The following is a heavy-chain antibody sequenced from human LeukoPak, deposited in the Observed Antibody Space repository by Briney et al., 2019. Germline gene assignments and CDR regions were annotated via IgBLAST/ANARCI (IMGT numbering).Heavy chain of an antibody. CDR1: GGTFSSYA. V-gene: IGHV1-2*02. CDR2: INPNSGGT. CDR3: ARDLPSAFDI. Sequence: GASVKVSCKASGGTFSSYAISWVRQAPGQGLEWMGWINPNSGGTNYAQKFQGRVTMTRDTSISTAYMELSRLRSDDTAVYYCARDLPSAFDIWGQGTMVTVSS. J-gene: IGHJ3*02.